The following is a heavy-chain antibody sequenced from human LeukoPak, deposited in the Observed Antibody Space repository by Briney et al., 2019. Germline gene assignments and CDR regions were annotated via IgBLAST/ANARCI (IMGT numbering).Heavy chain of an antibody. D-gene: IGHD6-13*01. CDR1: GGSISSYY. V-gene: IGHV4-59*08. CDR2: IYYSGST. CDR3: ARLMAAAGEIYYYYGMDV. J-gene: IGHJ6*02. Sequence: SETLSLTCTVSGGSISSYYWSWIRQPPGKGLEWIGYIYYSGSTNYNPSLKSRVTISVDTSKNQFSLKLSSVTAADTAVYYCARLMAAAGEIYYYYGMDVWGQGTTVTVSS.